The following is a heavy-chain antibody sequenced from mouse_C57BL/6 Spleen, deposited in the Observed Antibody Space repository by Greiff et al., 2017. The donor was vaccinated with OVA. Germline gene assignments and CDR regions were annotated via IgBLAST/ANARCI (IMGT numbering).Heavy chain of an antibody. V-gene: IGHV5-12*01. D-gene: IGHD1-1*01. CDR1: GFTFSDYY. J-gene: IGHJ4*01. CDR2: ISNGGGST. CDR3: ARHGRSVYAMDY. Sequence: EVQRVESGGGLVQPGGSLKLSCAASGFTFSDYYMYWVRQTPEKRLEWVAYISNGGGSTYYPDTVKGRFTISRDNAKNTLYLQMSRLKSEDTAMYYCARHGRSVYAMDYWGQGTSVTVSS.